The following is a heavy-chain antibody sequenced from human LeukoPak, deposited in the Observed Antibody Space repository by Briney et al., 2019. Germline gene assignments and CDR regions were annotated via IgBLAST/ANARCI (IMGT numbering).Heavy chain of an antibody. J-gene: IGHJ4*02. Sequence: GGSLRLSCAASGFTFSSYEMNWVRQAPGKGLEWVSYISSSGSTIYYADSVKGRFTISRDNAKNSLYLQMNSLRAEDTAVYYCAKEDGGGSRPFDYWGQGTLVTVSS. CDR3: AKEDGGGSRPFDY. D-gene: IGHD1-26*01. CDR2: ISSSGSTI. V-gene: IGHV3-48*03. CDR1: GFTFSSYE.